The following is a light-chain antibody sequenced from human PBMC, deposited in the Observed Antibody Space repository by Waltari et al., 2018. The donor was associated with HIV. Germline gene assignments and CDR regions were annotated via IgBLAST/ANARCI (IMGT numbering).Light chain of an antibody. V-gene: IGLV1-47*01. CDR3: AAWDYSLSGWV. CDR1: NSNVGISY. CDR2: GIN. Sequence: QSVLTQPPSASGTPGQRVTISCSGSNSNVGISYVYWYQQRPGTTPKPVIYGINPRPSGVPARFSGSKSGTSVSLVISGIRSEDEADYYCAAWDYSLSGWVFGGGTKLTVL. J-gene: IGLJ3*02.